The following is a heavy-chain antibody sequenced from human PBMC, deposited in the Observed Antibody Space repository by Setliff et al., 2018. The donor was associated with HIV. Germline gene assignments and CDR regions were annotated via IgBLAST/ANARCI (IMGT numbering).Heavy chain of an antibody. Sequence: NPSETLSLTCTVSGGSISRYYWSWIRQPPGKGLEWIGYIYYSGSTNYNPSLKSRVTISVDTSKNQFSLKLSSVIAADTAVYYWARIFGDQGYYYGMDVWGQGTTVTVS. CDR3: ARIFGDQGYYYGMDV. D-gene: IGHD3-3*01. J-gene: IGHJ6*02. CDR2: IYYSGST. CDR1: GGSISRYY. V-gene: IGHV4-59*01.